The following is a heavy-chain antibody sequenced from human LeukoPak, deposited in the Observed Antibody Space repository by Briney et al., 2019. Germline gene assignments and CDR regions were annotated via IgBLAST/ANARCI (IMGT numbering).Heavy chain of an antibody. CDR3: ARGGVPAAPTYYFDY. CDR1: GFTFSSYA. J-gene: IGHJ4*02. Sequence: GRSLRLSCAASGFTFSSYAMHWVRQAPGKGLEWVAVISYDGSNKYYADSVKGRFTISRDNSKNTLYLQMNSLRAEDTAVYYCARGGVPAAPTYYFDYWGQGTLVTVSS. V-gene: IGHV3-30-3*01. D-gene: IGHD2-2*01. CDR2: ISYDGSNK.